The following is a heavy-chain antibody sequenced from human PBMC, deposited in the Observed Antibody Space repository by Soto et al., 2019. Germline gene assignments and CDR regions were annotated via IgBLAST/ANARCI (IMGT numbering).Heavy chain of an antibody. CDR2: IIPIFGTR. J-gene: IGHJ5*02. D-gene: IGHD1-26*01. CDR3: AKDGGRGGYFGNWFDP. CDR1: GGTFSNYA. Sequence: QVQLVQSGAEVKKPGSSVKVSCKASGGTFSNYAITWVRQAPGQGLEWLGRIIPIFGTRDYAQKFQGRVNITADDSTTTAYMELRSLRSEDTAVYYGAKDGGRGGYFGNWFDPWGQGTLVTVSS. V-gene: IGHV1-69*15.